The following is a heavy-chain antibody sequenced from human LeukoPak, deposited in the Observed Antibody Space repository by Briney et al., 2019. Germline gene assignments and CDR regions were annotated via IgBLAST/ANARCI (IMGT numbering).Heavy chain of an antibody. Sequence: GASVKVSCKVSGYTLTELSMHWVRQAPGKGLEWMGGFDPEDGETIYAQKFQGRVTMTEDTSTDTAYMELSSLRSEDTAVYYCARALGDLWTRDSFHYMDVWGKGTMVSVS. CDR3: ARALGDLWTRDSFHYMDV. D-gene: IGHD2-21*02. CDR2: FDPEDGET. J-gene: IGHJ6*03. V-gene: IGHV1-24*01. CDR1: GYTLTELS.